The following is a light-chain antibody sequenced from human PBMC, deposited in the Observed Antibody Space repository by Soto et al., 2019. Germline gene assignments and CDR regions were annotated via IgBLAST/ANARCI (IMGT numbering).Light chain of an antibody. CDR1: QSVSSN. CDR2: GAS. CDR3: QQYSNWPFT. J-gene: IGKJ4*01. V-gene: IGKV3-15*01. Sequence: EIVMAQSPATLSVSPGERATLSCRASQSVSSNLAWYQQKPGQAPRLLIYGASTRATGIPARFSGSGSGTEFTLTFSSLQSEDSAVYYCQQYSNWPFTFGGETKVDIK.